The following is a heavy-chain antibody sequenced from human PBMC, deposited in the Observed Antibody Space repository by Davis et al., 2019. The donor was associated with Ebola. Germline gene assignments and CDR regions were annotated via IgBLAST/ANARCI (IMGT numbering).Heavy chain of an antibody. Sequence: AASVKVSCKASGYTFTSYGISWVRQAPGQGLEWMGRIIPILGIANYAQKFQGRVTITADKSTSTAYMELSSLRSEDTAMYYCARDVGSGSSIYYFDYWGQGTLVTVSS. CDR2: IIPILGIA. D-gene: IGHD3-10*01. J-gene: IGHJ4*02. V-gene: IGHV1-69*04. CDR3: ARDVGSGSSIYYFDY. CDR1: GYTFTSYG.